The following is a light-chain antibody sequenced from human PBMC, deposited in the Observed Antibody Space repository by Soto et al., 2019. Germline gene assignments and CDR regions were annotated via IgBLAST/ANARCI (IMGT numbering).Light chain of an antibody. CDR2: AAS. J-gene: IGLJ2*01. CDR1: SSDVGGYNY. Sequence: QSVLTQPASVSGSPGQSITISCTGTSSDVGGYNYVSWYQQHPGKAPRLMIYAASNRPSGVSHRFSGSRSGNTASLTISGLQAEDEAHYYCSSYTSSSTLVFGGGTKVTVL. V-gene: IGLV2-14*01. CDR3: SSYTSSSTLV.